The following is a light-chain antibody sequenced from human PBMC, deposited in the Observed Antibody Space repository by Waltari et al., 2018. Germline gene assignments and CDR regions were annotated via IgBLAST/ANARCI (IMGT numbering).Light chain of an antibody. CDR2: GAS. V-gene: IGKV1-9*01. CDR1: QCISTF. J-gene: IGKJ1*01. CDR3: QQLNDYPRT. Sequence: DIQLTQSPSFLSASVGDRVTITCRASQCISTFLAWYQQGPGKAPKLLIYGASTLQIGVPSRFSGSGSGREFTLTISSLQPEDFATYYCQQLNDYPRTFGQGTKVDIK.